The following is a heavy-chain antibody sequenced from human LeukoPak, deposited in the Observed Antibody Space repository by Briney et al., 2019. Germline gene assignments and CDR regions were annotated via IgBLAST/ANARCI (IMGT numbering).Heavy chain of an antibody. Sequence: SETLPLTCIVSGDSISNYYWSWIRQPAGKGLEWIGRIYTSGSTNYNPSLKSRVTMSLDTSKNQFSLKLSSVTAADTAVYYCAREAAAGTFYFDYWGQGTLVTVSS. CDR3: AREAAAGTFYFDY. J-gene: IGHJ4*02. CDR2: IYTSGST. CDR1: GDSISNYY. V-gene: IGHV4-4*07. D-gene: IGHD6-13*01.